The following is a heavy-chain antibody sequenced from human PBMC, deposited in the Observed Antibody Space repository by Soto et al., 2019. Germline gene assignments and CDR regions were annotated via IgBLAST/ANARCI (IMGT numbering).Heavy chain of an antibody. CDR3: TRVRGGNFYGGFDY. J-gene: IGHJ4*02. CDR1: GFTFNNYW. Sequence: EVQLVESGGGLVQPGGSLRLSCAASGFTFNNYWMHWVRQAPGKGLVWVSRINIDGSTTDYADSVRGRFVISRDNAKNTLYLQINSLRDEDTAVYYCTRVRGGNFYGGFDYWGRGTLVTVSP. V-gene: IGHV3-74*01. D-gene: IGHD1-26*01. CDR2: INIDGSTT.